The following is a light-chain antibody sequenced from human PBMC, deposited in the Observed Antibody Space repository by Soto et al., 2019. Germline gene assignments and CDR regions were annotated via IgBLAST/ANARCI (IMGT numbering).Light chain of an antibody. CDR3: QQYSRLPLT. J-gene: IGKJ4*01. CDR2: GAS. CDR1: QNLNNYY. Sequence: EIVLTQSPGTLSLSPGERATLSCRASQNLNNYYLAWYQQKVGQAPRLLIYGASSRATGIPDRFSGSGSGTDFALTISRLEPEDFAVYFCQQYSRLPLTFGGGTKVDIK. V-gene: IGKV3-20*01.